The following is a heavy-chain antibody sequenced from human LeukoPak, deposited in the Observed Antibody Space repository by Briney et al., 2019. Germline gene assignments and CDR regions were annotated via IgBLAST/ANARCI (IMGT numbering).Heavy chain of an antibody. V-gene: IGHV1-58*02. D-gene: IGHD3-10*02. CDR2: IVVGSGNT. CDR3: AAVLFRGRPRPFFFDH. Sequence: GTSVKVSCKASGFTFTSSAMQWVRQARGQRLEWIGWIVVGSGNTNYAQKFQERVTITRDMSTSTAYMELSSLRSEDTAVYYCAAVLFRGRPRPFFFDHWGQGTLVTVSS. CDR1: GFTFTSSA. J-gene: IGHJ4*01.